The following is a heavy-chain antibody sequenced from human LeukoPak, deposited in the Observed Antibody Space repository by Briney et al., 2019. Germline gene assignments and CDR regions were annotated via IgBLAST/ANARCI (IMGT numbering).Heavy chain of an antibody. J-gene: IGHJ4*02. CDR1: GYTFSDYY. V-gene: IGHV1-2*02. Sequence: ASVKVSCKASGYTFSDYYMHWIRQAPGQGLEWMGWINTNSGGTNYAQKFQGRVTMTRDTSISTAYMDLSRLRSDDTAVYYCARIPDILTDFDYWGQGTLVTVSS. CDR3: ARIPDILTDFDY. D-gene: IGHD3-9*01. CDR2: INTNSGGT.